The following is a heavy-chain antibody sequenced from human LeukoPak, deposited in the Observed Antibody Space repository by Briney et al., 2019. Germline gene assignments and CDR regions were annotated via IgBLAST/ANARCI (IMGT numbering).Heavy chain of an antibody. CDR3: ARQETSSYYGAFHI. CDR1: GLIFSSYW. V-gene: IGHV3-7*01. J-gene: IGHJ3*02. D-gene: IGHD1-26*01. Sequence: GESLRLSCAASGLIFSSYWMSWVRQAQGKGLEWVANIKKDGSEKYYVDSVKGRFTISRDNAKNSLYLQMNSLRADDTAVYHCARQETSSYYGAFHIWGQGTIVTVSS. CDR2: IKKDGSEK.